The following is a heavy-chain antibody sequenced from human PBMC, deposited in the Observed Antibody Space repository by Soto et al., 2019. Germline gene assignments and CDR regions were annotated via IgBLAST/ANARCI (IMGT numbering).Heavy chain of an antibody. CDR2: ISGSGATT. D-gene: IGHD3-10*01. J-gene: IGHJ6*02. Sequence: EVQLLESGGGLVQPGESLTLSCAASGFTFNTYAMTWARRAPGKGLEWVSAISGSGATTYVADSVKGRFTISRDNSKEPLYLQMNTLRAEDTAIYYCAKGRGGAYYYSGLDVWGQGTTVTVSS. V-gene: IGHV3-23*01. CDR1: GFTFNTYA. CDR3: AKGRGGAYYYSGLDV.